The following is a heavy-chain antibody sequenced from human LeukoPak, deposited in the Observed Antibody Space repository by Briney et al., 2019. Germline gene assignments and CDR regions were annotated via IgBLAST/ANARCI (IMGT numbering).Heavy chain of an antibody. Sequence: SETLSLTCTVSGGSISSSSSYWGWIRQPPGKGLEWIGSIYYSGSTYYNPSLKSRVTISVDTSKNQFSLKLSSVTAADTAVYYCARDHGYDSSYWGQGTLVTVSS. CDR1: GGSISSSSSY. J-gene: IGHJ4*02. CDR2: IYYSGST. CDR3: ARDHGYDSSY. D-gene: IGHD5-12*01. V-gene: IGHV4-39*07.